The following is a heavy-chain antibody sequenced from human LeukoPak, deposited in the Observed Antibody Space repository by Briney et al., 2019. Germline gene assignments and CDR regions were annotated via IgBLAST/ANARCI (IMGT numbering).Heavy chain of an antibody. D-gene: IGHD3-16*01. Sequence: ASVKVSCKASGYTFTNYYIHWVRQAPGQGLEWVGLINPNGGNTGYAQRFQGRVTVTTDTSTSTVFMELNSLQSEDTAVYYCARERRAWGEDFWGQGTLVTVSS. CDR1: GYTFTNYY. J-gene: IGHJ4*02. CDR2: INPNGGNT. V-gene: IGHV1-46*01. CDR3: ARERRAWGEDF.